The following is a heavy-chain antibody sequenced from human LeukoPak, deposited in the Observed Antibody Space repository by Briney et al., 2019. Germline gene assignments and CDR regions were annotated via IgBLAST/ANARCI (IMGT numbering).Heavy chain of an antibody. V-gene: IGHV3-23*01. Sequence: PGGSLRLSCAASGFTFSSYAMSWVRQAPGKGLEWVSAIRGSGGSTHYADSVKGRFTISRDNAKNSLYLQMNSLRAEDTAVYYCARDRRIAVAGTTVYNWFDPWGQGTLVTVSS. CDR2: IRGSGGST. CDR3: ARDRRIAVAGTTVYNWFDP. CDR1: GFTFSSYA. J-gene: IGHJ5*02. D-gene: IGHD6-19*01.